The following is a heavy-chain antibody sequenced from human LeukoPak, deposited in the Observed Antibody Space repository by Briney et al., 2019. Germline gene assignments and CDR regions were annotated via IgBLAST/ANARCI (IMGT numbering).Heavy chain of an antibody. D-gene: IGHD4-17*01. CDR2: INHSGST. Sequence: SETLSLTCAVYGGSFSGYYWSWIRQPPGKGLEWIGEINHSGSTNYNPSLKSRVTISVDTSKNQFSLKLSSVTAADTAVYYCARPGETYRDFDYWGQGTLVTVSS. J-gene: IGHJ4*02. CDR1: GGSFSGYY. V-gene: IGHV4-34*01. CDR3: ARPGETYRDFDY.